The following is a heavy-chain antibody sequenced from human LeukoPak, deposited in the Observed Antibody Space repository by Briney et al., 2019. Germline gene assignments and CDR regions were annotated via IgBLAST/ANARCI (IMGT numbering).Heavy chain of an antibody. D-gene: IGHD2-2*01. Sequence: PGGSLRLSCAASEFTFSSYSMNWVRQAPGKGLEWVSSISSSSSYIYYADSVKGRFTISRDNAKNSLYLQMNSLRAEDTAVYYCARDLSSSTSCYYYWGQGTLVTVSS. J-gene: IGHJ4*02. CDR1: EFTFSSYS. CDR2: ISSSSSYI. V-gene: IGHV3-21*01. CDR3: ARDLSSSTSCYYY.